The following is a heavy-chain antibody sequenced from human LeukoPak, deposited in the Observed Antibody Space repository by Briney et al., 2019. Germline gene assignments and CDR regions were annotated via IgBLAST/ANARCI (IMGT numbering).Heavy chain of an antibody. D-gene: IGHD6-13*01. J-gene: IGHJ4*02. Sequence: GGSLRLSCVASGFTFTTYAMNWVRQAPGKGLEWVSYISSYSSTIYYADSVRGRFTMSRDNAKNSLYLQMNSLRDEDTAVYYCARGRTSSWYFDYWGQGTLVTVSS. CDR3: ARGRTSSWYFDY. CDR2: ISSYSSTI. V-gene: IGHV3-48*02. CDR1: GFTFTTYA.